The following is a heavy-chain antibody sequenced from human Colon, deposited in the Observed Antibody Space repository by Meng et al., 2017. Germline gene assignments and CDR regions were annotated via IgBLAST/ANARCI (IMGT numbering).Heavy chain of an antibody. CDR2: IYSSGST. V-gene: IGHV4-61*08. J-gene: IGHJ4*02. D-gene: IGHD6-19*01. CDR1: GLSVKCVVYY. CDR3: AREGPIAVAGYDY. Sequence: VRLPGSVAGQWSPSETLSLSCHVSGLSVKCVVYYWNWIRQPPGKTLEWIGYIYSSGSTTYNPSLKSRVTISLDTPKNQFSLKLTSVTAADTAVYYCAREGPIAVAGYDYWGQGTLVTVSS.